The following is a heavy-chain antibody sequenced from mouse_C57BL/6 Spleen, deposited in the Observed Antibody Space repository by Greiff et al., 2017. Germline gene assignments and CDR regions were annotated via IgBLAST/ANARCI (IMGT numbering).Heavy chain of an antibody. Sequence: EVQLQQSGAELVRPGASVKLSCTASGFNIKDYYMHWVKQRPEQGLEWIGRLDPEDGDTAYAPKFQGKATKTADTSSNPAYLQLSSLTSEYTAVYYCTTDYYGSSYWFAYWGQGTLVTVSA. CDR2: LDPEDGDT. D-gene: IGHD1-1*01. V-gene: IGHV14-1*01. CDR3: TTDYYGSSYWFAY. CDR1: GFNIKDYY. J-gene: IGHJ3*01.